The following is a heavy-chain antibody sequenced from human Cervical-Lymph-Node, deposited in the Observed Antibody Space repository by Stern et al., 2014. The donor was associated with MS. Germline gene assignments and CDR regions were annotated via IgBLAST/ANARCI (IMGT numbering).Heavy chain of an antibody. V-gene: IGHV1-24*01. D-gene: IGHD2-21*02. Sequence: VQLVQSGAEVKKPGASVKVSCKVSGYTLSEISMHWVRQAPGKGLEWVGGFDPERGETRYAQKFQGRVTMAEDRSTDTAYMELSSLRSEDTAVYYCATHRGRVTYYYGMDVWGQGTTVTVSS. J-gene: IGHJ6*02. CDR3: ATHRGRVTYYYGMDV. CDR2: FDPERGET. CDR1: GYTLSEIS.